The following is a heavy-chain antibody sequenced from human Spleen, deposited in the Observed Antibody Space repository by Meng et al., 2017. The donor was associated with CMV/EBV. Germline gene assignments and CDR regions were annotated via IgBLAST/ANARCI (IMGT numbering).Heavy chain of an antibody. CDR1: GFSITKFA. J-gene: IGHJ6*02. D-gene: IGHD3-22*01. CDR2: IFDDGTNT. CDR3: AKLTLGYLDV. Sequence: GGSLRLSCAASGFSITKFAMSWVRQTPGKGLEWVSVIFDDGTNTYYTDSVRCRFILSIDEDKNTLYLQMNSLRAEDRAVYYCAKLTLGYLDVWGHGTTVTVSS. V-gene: IGHV3-23*03.